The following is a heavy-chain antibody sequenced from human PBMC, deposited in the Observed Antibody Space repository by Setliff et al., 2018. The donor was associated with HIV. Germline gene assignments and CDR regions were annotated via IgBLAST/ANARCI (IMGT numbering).Heavy chain of an antibody. Sequence: GASVKVSCKSSGGTLSSYSTTWVRQAPGQGLEWIGGIIPIFDTTNYGHAFRDRVTITAEESTGTAYLELRSLRSEDTAMYFCARGRPRGPIQTSLTAAVHLWGQGTMVTVSS. CDR2: IIPIFDTT. CDR3: ARGRPRGPIQTSLTAAVHL. CDR1: GGTLSSYS. V-gene: IGHV1-69*13. J-gene: IGHJ3*01. D-gene: IGHD3-10*01.